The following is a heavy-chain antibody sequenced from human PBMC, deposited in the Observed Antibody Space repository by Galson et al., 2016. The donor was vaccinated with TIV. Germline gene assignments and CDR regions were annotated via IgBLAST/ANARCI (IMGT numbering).Heavy chain of an antibody. CDR2: IDWDDDS. V-gene: IGHV2-70*11. CDR3: ARTLSNGARLDA. CDR1: GFSLNTSGMC. Sequence: PALVKPTQTLTLTCTFSGFSLNTSGMCVSWIRQPPGKALEWLARIDWDDDSYYSPSLKTRLTISKDSSKNQVVLNMTNMDPDETSTYYCARTLSNGARLDAGGQGALVTGSS. D-gene: IGHD7-27*01. J-gene: IGHJ5*02.